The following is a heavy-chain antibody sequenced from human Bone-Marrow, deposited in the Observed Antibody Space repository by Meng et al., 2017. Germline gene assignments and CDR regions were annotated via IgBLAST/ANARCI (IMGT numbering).Heavy chain of an antibody. V-gene: IGHV4-4*02. CDR1: GGSISSSNW. CDR3: ASFPPPGKQWLVTDY. Sequence: QLQLKESGPGQVKPSETLSLTCAVSGGSISSSNWWSWVRQPPGKGLEWIGEIYHSGSTNYNPSLKSRVTISVDKSKNQFSLKLSSVTAADTAVYYCASFPPPGKQWLVTDYWGQGTLVTVSS. J-gene: IGHJ4*02. CDR2: IYHSGST. D-gene: IGHD6-19*01.